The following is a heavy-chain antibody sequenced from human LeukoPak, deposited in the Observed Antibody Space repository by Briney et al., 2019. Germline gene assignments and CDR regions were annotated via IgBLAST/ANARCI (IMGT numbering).Heavy chain of an antibody. J-gene: IGHJ4*02. D-gene: IGHD3-22*01. V-gene: IGHV4-34*01. CDR2: INHSGST. CDR1: GGSFSGYY. Sequence: SETLSLTCAVYGGSFSGYYWSWIRQPPGKGLEWIGEINHSGSTNYNPSLKSRVTISVDTSKNQFSLKLSSVTAADTAVYYCARETRSRYYDSSGYHYFDYWGQGTLVTVSS. CDR3: ARETRSRYYDSSGYHYFDY.